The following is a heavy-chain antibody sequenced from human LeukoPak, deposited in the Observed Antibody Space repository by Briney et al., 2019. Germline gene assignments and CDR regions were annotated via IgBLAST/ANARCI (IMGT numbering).Heavy chain of an antibody. CDR1: GFTFSDYY. D-gene: IGHD3-22*01. J-gene: IGHJ6*02. CDR3: ARDPGDSSGYLPYYYYYGMDV. Sequence: GGSLRLSCAASGFTFSDYYMSWIRQAPGKGLEWVSYISYSGSTIYYADSVKGRFTISRDNAKNSLYLQMNSLRAEDTAVYYCARDPGDSSGYLPYYYYYGMDVWGQGTTVTVSS. CDR2: ISYSGSTI. V-gene: IGHV3-11*01.